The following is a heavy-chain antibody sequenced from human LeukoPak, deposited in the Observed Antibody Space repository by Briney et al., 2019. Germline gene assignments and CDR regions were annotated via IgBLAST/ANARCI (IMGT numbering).Heavy chain of an antibody. Sequence: GGSLRLSCAASGFTFSSYAMSWVRQAPGKGLEWVSAISGSGGSTYYADSVKGRFTISRDNPKNTLYLQMNSLRAEDTAVYYCAKGSSPIRYYYMDVWGKGTTVTVSS. CDR3: AKGSSPIRYYYMDV. V-gene: IGHV3-23*01. J-gene: IGHJ6*03. D-gene: IGHD5-12*01. CDR2: ISGSGGST. CDR1: GFTFSSYA.